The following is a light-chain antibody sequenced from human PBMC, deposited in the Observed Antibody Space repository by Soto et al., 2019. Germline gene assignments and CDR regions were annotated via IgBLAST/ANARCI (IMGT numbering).Light chain of an antibody. CDR2: AAS. V-gene: IGKV1-39*01. CDR1: QSISNY. CDR3: QQSYGTTWT. J-gene: IGKJ1*01. Sequence: DIQMTQSPSSLSASVGDRVTITCRTSQSISNYLNWYQQKPGRAPKLLIYAASSLQSGVPSRFSGCGSAKDFTLPISSLQPEDFATYYGQQSYGTTWTFGQGTKGDIK.